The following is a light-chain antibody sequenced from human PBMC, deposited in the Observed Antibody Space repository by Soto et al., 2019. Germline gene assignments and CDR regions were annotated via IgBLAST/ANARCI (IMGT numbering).Light chain of an antibody. V-gene: IGKV1-5*03. CDR1: QNINSW. CDR2: KAS. Sequence: DIQMTQSPSTLSASVGDRVTISCRACQNINSWLAWYQQKPGKAPHLLIYKASNLQSGVPSRFSGSGSGTEFTLTISSLQPDDFASYYCQQYRGYWTFGQGTKVEIK. CDR3: QQYRGYWT. J-gene: IGKJ1*01.